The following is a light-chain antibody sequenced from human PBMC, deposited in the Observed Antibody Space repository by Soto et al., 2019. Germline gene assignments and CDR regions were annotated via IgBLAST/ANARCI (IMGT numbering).Light chain of an antibody. J-gene: IGLJ1*01. CDR1: SSDVGGYNY. V-gene: IGLV2-14*01. Sequence: QSALTQPASVSGSPGQSITISCTGTSSDVGGYNYVSWYQQHPGKAPKLMIYDVSNRPSGVSNRFAGSKSGNTASLTISGLQAEDEAYYYCSSYTSSSLYVFGTGTQLTVL. CDR2: DVS. CDR3: SSYTSSSLYV.